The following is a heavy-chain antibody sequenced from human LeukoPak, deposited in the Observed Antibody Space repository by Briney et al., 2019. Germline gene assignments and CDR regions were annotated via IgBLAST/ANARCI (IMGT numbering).Heavy chain of an antibody. CDR1: GGSFSGYY. CDR3: AGGPLGYCSGGSCPTPSMDV. J-gene: IGHJ6*02. CDR2: INHSGST. Sequence: SETLSLTCAVYGGSFSGYYWSWIRQPPGKGLERIGEINHSGSTNYNPSLKSRVTISVDTSKNQFSLKLSSVTAADTAVYYCAGGPLGYCSGGSCPTPSMDVWGQGTTVTVSS. D-gene: IGHD2-15*01. V-gene: IGHV4-34*01.